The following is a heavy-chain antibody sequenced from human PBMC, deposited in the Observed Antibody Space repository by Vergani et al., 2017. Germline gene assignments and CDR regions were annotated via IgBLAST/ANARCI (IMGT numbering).Heavy chain of an antibody. V-gene: IGHV3-53*02. J-gene: IGHJ4*02. CDR2: IYSGGRT. Sequence: EVQLVETGGGLIQPGGSLRLSCAASGFTFSSNYMSWVRQAPGKGLEWVSVIYSGGRTSYADSVKGRFTISRDNSKNTLYLQMNSLRAEDTAVYYCAREASSGSPWAFDYGGQGTLVTVPS. CDR3: AREASSGSPWAFDY. D-gene: IGHD1-26*01. CDR1: GFTFSSNY.